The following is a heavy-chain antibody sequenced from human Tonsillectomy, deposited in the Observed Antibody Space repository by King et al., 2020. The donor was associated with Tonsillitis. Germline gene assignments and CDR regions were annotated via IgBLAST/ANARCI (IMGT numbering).Heavy chain of an antibody. CDR1: GFTFSSYA. CDR2: ISYDGSNT. J-gene: IGHJ4*02. D-gene: IGHD6-6*01. V-gene: IGHV3-30-3*01. Sequence: VQLVESGGGVVQPGRSLRLSCAASGFTFSSYAMHWVRQAPGKGLEWVAVISYDGSNTYYADSVKGRFTISRDNSKNTLYLQMNSLRAEDTAVYYCAREKYITPDHFDYWGQGTLVTVSS. CDR3: AREKYITPDHFDY.